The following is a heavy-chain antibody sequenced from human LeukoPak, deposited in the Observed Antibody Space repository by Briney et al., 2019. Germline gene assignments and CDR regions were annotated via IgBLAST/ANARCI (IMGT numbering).Heavy chain of an antibody. Sequence: RWASVKVSCKASGGTFSSYAISWVRQAPGQGLEWMGGIIPIFGTANYAQKFQGRVTITTDESTSTAYMELSSLRSEDTAVYYCARFPEMATIRDWFDPWGQGTLVTVSS. J-gene: IGHJ5*02. D-gene: IGHD5-24*01. V-gene: IGHV1-69*05. CDR2: IIPIFGTA. CDR3: ARFPEMATIRDWFDP. CDR1: GGTFSSYA.